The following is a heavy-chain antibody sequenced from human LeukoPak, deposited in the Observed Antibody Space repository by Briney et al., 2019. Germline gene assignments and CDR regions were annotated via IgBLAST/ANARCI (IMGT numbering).Heavy chain of an antibody. V-gene: IGHV4-34*01. J-gene: IGHJ6*02. CDR1: GGSFSGYY. D-gene: IGHD4-17*01. Sequence: SETLSLTCAVYGGSFSGYYWSWIRQPPGKGLEWIGEINHSGSTNYNPSLKSRVTISVDTSKNQFSLKLSSVTAADTALHYCAKANDYGDYRLYYAMDVWGQGTTVTVSS. CDR2: INHSGST. CDR3: AKANDYGDYRLYYAMDV.